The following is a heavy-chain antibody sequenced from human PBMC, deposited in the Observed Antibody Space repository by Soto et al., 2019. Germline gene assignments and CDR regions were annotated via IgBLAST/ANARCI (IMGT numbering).Heavy chain of an antibody. D-gene: IGHD3-10*01. J-gene: IGHJ6*02. Sequence: QVQLQQWGAGLLKPSETLSLTCAVYGGSFSGYYWSWIRQPPGKGLEWIGEINHSGITNYNPSLTSRVTMSVDPSKNQFSLKLSSVTAADTAVYYCARAGGYGMDVWGQGTTVTVSS. CDR2: INHSGIT. CDR3: ARAGGYGMDV. V-gene: IGHV4-34*01. CDR1: GGSFSGYY.